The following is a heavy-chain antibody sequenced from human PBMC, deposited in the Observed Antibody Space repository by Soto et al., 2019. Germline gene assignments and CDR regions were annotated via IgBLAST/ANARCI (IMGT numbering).Heavy chain of an antibody. D-gene: IGHD3-22*01. V-gene: IGHV4-30-4*01. CDR1: GGSISSRGYY. J-gene: IGHJ2*01. Sequence: SETLSLYCTVSGGSISSRGYYCSWIRQFRGKGLECLGYISYSESTDYNPSLKSRVTISADTSRNQFSLSLTSVTAADTAVYYCARTLRLNYYENGAFYSYWYFDLWGRGTLVTVSS. CDR2: ISYSEST. CDR3: ARTLRLNYYENGAFYSYWYFDL.